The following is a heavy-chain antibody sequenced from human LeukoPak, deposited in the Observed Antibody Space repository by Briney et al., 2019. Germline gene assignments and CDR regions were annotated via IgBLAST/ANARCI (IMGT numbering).Heavy chain of an antibody. CDR3: ARERMLTSGVASFDY. Sequence: ASVKVSCKASGYTFTSYGISWVRQAPGQGLEWMGWISAYNGNTNYAQKLQGRVTMTTDTSTSTAYMELRSLRSDDTAVYYCARERMLTSGVASFDYWGQGTLVTVSS. J-gene: IGHJ4*02. CDR2: ISAYNGNT. V-gene: IGHV1-18*01. CDR1: GYTFTSYG. D-gene: IGHD4/OR15-4a*01.